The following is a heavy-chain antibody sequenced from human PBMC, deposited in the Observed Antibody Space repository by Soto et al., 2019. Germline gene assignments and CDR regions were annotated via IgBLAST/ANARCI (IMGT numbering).Heavy chain of an antibody. D-gene: IGHD2-21*02. V-gene: IGHV3-30-3*01. J-gene: IGHJ4*02. Sequence: QVQLVESGGGVVQPGRSLRLSCAASGFTFSSYAMHWVRQAPGKGLEWVAVISYDGSNKYYADSVKGRFTISRDNSKNTLYLQMNSLRAEDTAVYYCARDHIVVVTAQYYFDYWGQGTLVTVS. CDR3: ARDHIVVVTAQYYFDY. CDR2: ISYDGSNK. CDR1: GFTFSSYA.